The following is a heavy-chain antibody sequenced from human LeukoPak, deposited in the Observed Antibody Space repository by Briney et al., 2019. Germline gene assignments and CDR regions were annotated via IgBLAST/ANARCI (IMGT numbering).Heavy chain of an antibody. J-gene: IGHJ3*02. CDR2: IYPGDSDT. CDR3: ARHGDYCSSTSCYNYCSFDI. V-gene: IGHV5-51*01. Sequence: GESLKISCKGSGYSFTSYWIGWVRQMPGKGLEWMGIIYPGDSDTRYSPSFQGQVTISADQSISTAYLQWGSLKASAPAMYYCARHGDYCSSTSCYNYCSFDIWGQGTMVTVSS. D-gene: IGHD2-2*02. CDR1: GYSFTSYW.